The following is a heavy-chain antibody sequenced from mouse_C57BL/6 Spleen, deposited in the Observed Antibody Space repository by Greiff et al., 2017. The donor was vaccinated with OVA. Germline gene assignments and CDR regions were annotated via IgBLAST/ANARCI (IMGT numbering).Heavy chain of an antibody. D-gene: IGHD3-2*02. CDR2: IDPNSGGT. CDR3: SRVDSSGYVYAMDY. CDR1: GYTFTSYW. V-gene: IGHV1-72*01. Sequence: VQLQQPGAELVKPGASVKLSCKASGYTFTSYWMHWVKQRPGRGLEWIGRIDPNSGGTKYNEKFKSKATLTVDKPSSTAYMQLSSLTSEDSAVYYCSRVDSSGYVYAMDYWGQGTSVTVSS. J-gene: IGHJ4*01.